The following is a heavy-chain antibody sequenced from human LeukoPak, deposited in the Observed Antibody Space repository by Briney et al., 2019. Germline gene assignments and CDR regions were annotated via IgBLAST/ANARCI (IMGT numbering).Heavy chain of an antibody. Sequence: PSETLSLTCTVSGGSISGYYWSWIRQPPGKGLEWIGFIYYTGNTNYNPPLKSRLTISVDTSKNQFSLKVSSVTAADTAVYYCVRSKSGTYGWFDPWGQGTLVTVSS. CDR2: IYYTGNT. D-gene: IGHD3-3*01. V-gene: IGHV4-59*01. J-gene: IGHJ5*02. CDR3: VRSKSGTYGWFDP. CDR1: GGSISGYY.